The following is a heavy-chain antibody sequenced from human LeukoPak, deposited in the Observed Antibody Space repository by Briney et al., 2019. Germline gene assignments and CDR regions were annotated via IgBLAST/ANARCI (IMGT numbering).Heavy chain of an antibody. V-gene: IGHV3-23*01. CDR2: ISGSGGST. D-gene: IGHD5-18*01. CDR1: GFTFSSYG. Sequence: GGSLRLSCAASGFTFSSYGMSWVRQAPGKGLEWVSAISGSGGSTYYADSVKGRFTISRDNSKNTLYLQMNSLRAEDTAVYYCARPLTDSYGTFDYWGQGTLVTVSS. CDR3: ARPLTDSYGTFDY. J-gene: IGHJ4*02.